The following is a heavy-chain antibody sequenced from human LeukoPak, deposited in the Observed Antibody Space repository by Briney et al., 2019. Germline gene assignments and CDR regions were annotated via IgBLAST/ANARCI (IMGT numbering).Heavy chain of an antibody. CDR3: ARDERYYDSSGYYYPLGY. Sequence: ASVKVSCKASGYTFTSYYMHWVRQAPGRGLEWMGIINPSGGSTSYAQKFQGRVTMTRDTSTSTVYMELSSLRSEDTAVYYCARDERYYDSSGYYYPLGYWGQGTLVTVSS. CDR2: INPSGGST. J-gene: IGHJ4*02. CDR1: GYTFTSYY. D-gene: IGHD3-22*01. V-gene: IGHV1-46*01.